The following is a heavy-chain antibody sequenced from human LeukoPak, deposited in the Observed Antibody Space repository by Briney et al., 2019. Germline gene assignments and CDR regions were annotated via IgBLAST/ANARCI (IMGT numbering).Heavy chain of an antibody. D-gene: IGHD6-13*01. CDR1: GFTFSSYA. Sequence: GGSLRLSCAASGFTFSSYAMSWVRQAPGKGLEWVSAISGGGDITYYADSVKGRFTISRDNSKNTLYLQMNSLRAEDTAVYYCAKRATYSSSWYYFDYWGRGTLVTVSS. V-gene: IGHV3-23*01. CDR2: ISGGGDIT. CDR3: AKRATYSSSWYYFDY. J-gene: IGHJ4*02.